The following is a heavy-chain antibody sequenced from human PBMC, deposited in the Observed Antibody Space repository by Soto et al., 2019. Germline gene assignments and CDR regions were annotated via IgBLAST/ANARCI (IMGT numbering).Heavy chain of an antibody. CDR3: ARDSRAYSGSQRAFDI. CDR1: GGTFSSYA. D-gene: IGHD1-26*01. Sequence: QVQLVQSGAEVKKPGSSVKVSCTASGGTFSSYAISWVRQAPGQGLEWMGGIIPIFGTANYAQKFQGRVTITADESTSTAYMELSSLRSEDTAVYYCARDSRAYSGSQRAFDIWGQGTMVTVSS. J-gene: IGHJ3*02. CDR2: IIPIFGTA. V-gene: IGHV1-69*01.